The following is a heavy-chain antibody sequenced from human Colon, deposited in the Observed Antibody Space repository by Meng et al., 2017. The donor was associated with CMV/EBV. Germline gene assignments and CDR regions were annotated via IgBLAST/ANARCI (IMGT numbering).Heavy chain of an antibody. CDR1: GFIFSAYT. CDR2: MKEDGSEI. D-gene: IGHD4/OR15-4a*01. Sequence: GGSLRLSCAASGFIFSAYTMSWVRQAPGKGLEWVARMKEDGSEIYYVDSVKGRFTISRDNAKKSLYLQMNSLRAEDTAVYFCARPDYGSLGGHSGMNVWGQGTTVTVSS. CDR3: ARPDYGSLGGHSGMNV. J-gene: IGHJ6*02. V-gene: IGHV3-7*01.